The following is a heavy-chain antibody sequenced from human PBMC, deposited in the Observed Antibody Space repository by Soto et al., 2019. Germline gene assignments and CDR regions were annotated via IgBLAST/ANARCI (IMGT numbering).Heavy chain of an antibody. J-gene: IGHJ6*02. CDR3: ARGATIFGVVPYYGMDV. D-gene: IGHD3-3*01. CDR1: VYTFTGYY. Sequence: ASVKVSCKASVYTFTGYYMHWVRQAPGQGLEWMGWINPNSGGTNYAQKFQGRVTMTRDTSISTAYMELSRLRSDDTAVYYCARGATIFGVVPYYGMDVWGQGTTVTVSS. V-gene: IGHV1-2*02. CDR2: INPNSGGT.